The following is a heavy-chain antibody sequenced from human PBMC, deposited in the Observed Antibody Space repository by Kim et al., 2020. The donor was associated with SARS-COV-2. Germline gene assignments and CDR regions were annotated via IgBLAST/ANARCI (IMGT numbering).Heavy chain of an antibody. J-gene: IGHJ6*02. CDR3: AAARRGYYYYGMDV. CDR2: IVVGSGNT. Sequence: SVKVSCKASGFTFTSSAVQWVRQARGQRLEWIGWIVVGSGNTNYAQKFQERVTITRDMSTSTAYMELSSLRSEDTAVYYCAAARRGYYYYGMDVWGQGTTVTVSS. V-gene: IGHV1-58*01. CDR1: GFTFTSSA.